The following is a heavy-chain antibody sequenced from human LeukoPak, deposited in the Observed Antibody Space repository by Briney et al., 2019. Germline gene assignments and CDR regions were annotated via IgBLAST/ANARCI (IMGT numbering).Heavy chain of an antibody. J-gene: IGHJ4*02. CDR3: ANRGIAVAGLH. Sequence: PGRSLRLSCAASGFTFSSYGMHWVRQAPGKGLEWVAVISYDGSNKYYADSVKGRFTISRDNSKNTLYLQMNSLRAEDTAVYYCANRGIAVAGLHWGQGTLVTVSS. CDR2: ISYDGSNK. D-gene: IGHD6-19*01. V-gene: IGHV3-30*18. CDR1: GFTFSSYG.